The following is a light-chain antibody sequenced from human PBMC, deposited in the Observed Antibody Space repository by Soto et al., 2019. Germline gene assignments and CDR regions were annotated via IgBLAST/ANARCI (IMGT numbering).Light chain of an antibody. Sequence: DIRMTQSPSTLSGSVEDRVTITCRASQTISSWLAWYQQKPGKAPKLLIYKASTLKSRVPSRFSGSGSGTEFTLNLSRMQPDELATYYCQHYNSYQEAFGQWAKVDIK. CDR3: QHYNSYQEA. J-gene: IGKJ1*01. CDR1: QTISSW. V-gene: IGKV1-5*03. CDR2: KAS.